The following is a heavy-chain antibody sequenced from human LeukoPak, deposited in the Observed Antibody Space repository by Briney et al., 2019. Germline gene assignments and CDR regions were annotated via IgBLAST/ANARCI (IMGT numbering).Heavy chain of an antibody. J-gene: IGHJ3*02. CDR1: GFTFSSYA. D-gene: IGHD3-3*01. Sequence: GGSLRLSCAASGFTFSSYAMSWVRQAPGKGLEWVSAISGSGGSTYYADSVKGRFTISRDNSKNTLYLQMNSLRAEDTAVYYCASLDASYYDFWSGYPDAFDIWGQGTMVTVSS. CDR2: ISGSGGST. V-gene: IGHV3-23*01. CDR3: ASLDASYYDFWSGYPDAFDI.